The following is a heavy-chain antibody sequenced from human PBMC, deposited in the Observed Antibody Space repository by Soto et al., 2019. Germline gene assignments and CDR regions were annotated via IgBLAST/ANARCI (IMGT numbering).Heavy chain of an antibody. V-gene: IGHV3-23*01. Sequence: GGALRPVSSASVFTFSSDAMIWVRQAPGKGLEWVSAISGSGGSTYYADSVKCRFTISRDNSKNTLYLQMNSLRAEDTAVYYCAKDTYYGVYYSDYWGQGTLVTVSS. D-gene: IGHD4-17*01. CDR3: AKDTYYGVYYSDY. CDR1: VFTFSSDA. CDR2: ISGSGGST. J-gene: IGHJ4*02.